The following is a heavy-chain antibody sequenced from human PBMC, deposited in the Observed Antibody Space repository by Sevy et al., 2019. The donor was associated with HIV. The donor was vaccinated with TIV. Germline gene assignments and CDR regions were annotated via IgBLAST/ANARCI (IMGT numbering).Heavy chain of an antibody. J-gene: IGHJ6*02. CDR3: ARDRRDGYNSYYYYGMDV. V-gene: IGHV4-59*13. CDR2: IYYSGST. Sequence: SETLSLTCTVSGGSISSFYWSWIRQPPGKGLEWIGYIYYSGSTNYNPSLKSRVTISVDTSKNQFSLKLSSVTAADTAVYYCARDRRDGYNSYYYYGMDVWGQGTTVTVSS. D-gene: IGHD5-12*01. CDR1: GGSISSFY.